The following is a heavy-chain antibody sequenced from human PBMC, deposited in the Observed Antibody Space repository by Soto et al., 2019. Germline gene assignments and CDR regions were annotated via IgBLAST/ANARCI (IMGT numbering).Heavy chain of an antibody. Sequence: EVQLVESGGGSVKPGGSLRLSCAASGFTFSTFSMNWVRQAPGRGLEWISYISGGGRPISYADSVKGRFTISRDNAKNSPYLQMNSLTDEDTAVYYCARDLGWAFDSWGQGTLVTVSS. D-gene: IGHD6-19*01. V-gene: IGHV3-48*02. J-gene: IGHJ4*02. CDR2: ISGGGRPI. CDR1: GFTFSTFS. CDR3: ARDLGWAFDS.